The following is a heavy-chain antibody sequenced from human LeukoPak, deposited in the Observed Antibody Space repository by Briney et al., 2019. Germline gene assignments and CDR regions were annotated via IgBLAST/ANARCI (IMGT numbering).Heavy chain of an antibody. Sequence: GGSLRLSCAASGFTFSSYSMNWVRQAPGRGLEWVSSISSSSSYIYYADSVKGRFTISRDNAKNSLYLQMNSLRAEDTAVYYCARDSSSSARGDYWGQGTLVTVSS. D-gene: IGHD6-6*01. CDR2: ISSSSSYI. J-gene: IGHJ4*02. CDR1: GFTFSSYS. CDR3: ARDSSSSARGDY. V-gene: IGHV3-21*01.